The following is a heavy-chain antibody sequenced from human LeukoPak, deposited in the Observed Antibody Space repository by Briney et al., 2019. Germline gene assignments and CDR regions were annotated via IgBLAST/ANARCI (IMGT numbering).Heavy chain of an antibody. J-gene: IGHJ5*02. D-gene: IGHD3-22*01. Sequence: PSETLSLTCTVSGGSISSSSYYWGWIRQPPGKGLEWIGSIYYSGSTYYNPSLKSRVTISVDTSKNQFSLKLSSVTAADTAVYYCARHHRPSYDSSGYDNWFDPWGQGTLVTVSS. CDR3: ARHHRPSYDSSGYDNWFDP. V-gene: IGHV4-39*01. CDR1: GGSISSSSYY. CDR2: IYYSGST.